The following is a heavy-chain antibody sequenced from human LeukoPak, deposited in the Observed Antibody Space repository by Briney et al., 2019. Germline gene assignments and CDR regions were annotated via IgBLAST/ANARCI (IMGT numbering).Heavy chain of an antibody. CDR3: AIGSGFYSSGWWTGPPGPFDY. D-gene: IGHD6-19*01. V-gene: IGHV4-34*01. CDR1: GGSFSGYY. J-gene: IGHJ4*02. CDR2: INHSGST. Sequence: PSETLSLTCALYGGSFSGYYWSWIRQPPGKGLEWIGEINHSGSTNYNPSLKSRVTISVDTSKNQFSLKLGSVTAADTAVYYCAIGSGFYSSGWWTGPPGPFDYWGQGTLVTVSS.